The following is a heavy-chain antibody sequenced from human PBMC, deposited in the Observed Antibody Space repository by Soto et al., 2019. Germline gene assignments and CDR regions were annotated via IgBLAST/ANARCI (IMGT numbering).Heavy chain of an antibody. V-gene: IGHV3-33*06. CDR1: GFTFGTYG. Sequence: QVQLVESGGGVVQPGRSRRLSCSASGFTFGTYGMHWVRQAPGKGLQWVAVIWYDGSNKYYADSVMGRFTISRDNSKNTLYLETSGLRADDTAVYYCAKDHEMAALPTYFFDHWGPGTLLTVSS. J-gene: IGHJ4*02. CDR2: IWYDGSNK. D-gene: IGHD6-13*01. CDR3: AKDHEMAALPTYFFDH.